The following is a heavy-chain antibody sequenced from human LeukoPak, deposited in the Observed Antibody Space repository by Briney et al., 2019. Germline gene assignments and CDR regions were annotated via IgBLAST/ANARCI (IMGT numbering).Heavy chain of an antibody. J-gene: IGHJ4*02. CDR1: GFTSSSYE. V-gene: IGHV3-48*03. Sequence: PGGSLRLSCAASGFTSSSYEMNWVRQAPGKGLEWVSYILNSGTTTYYADSVKGRFTISRDNAKNSLYLQMNSLRAEDTGVYYCASDPPDYWGQGILVTVSS. CDR3: ASDPPDY. CDR2: ILNSGTTT.